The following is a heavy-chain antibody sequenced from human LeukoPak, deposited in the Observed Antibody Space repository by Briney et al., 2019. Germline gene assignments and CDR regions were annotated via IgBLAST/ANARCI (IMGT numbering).Heavy chain of an antibody. J-gene: IGHJ4*02. CDR2: IYSGGNT. Sequence: PGGSLRLSCAVSGLTVSSNFMNWVRQAPGKGLEWVSIIYSGGNTYYADSVKGRFTISRDNSKNTLYLQMSSLRAEDTAIYYRARQQDATNPGYWGQGTLVTVSS. CDR3: ARQQDATNPGY. V-gene: IGHV3-66*04. D-gene: IGHD1/OR15-1a*01. CDR1: GLTVSSNF.